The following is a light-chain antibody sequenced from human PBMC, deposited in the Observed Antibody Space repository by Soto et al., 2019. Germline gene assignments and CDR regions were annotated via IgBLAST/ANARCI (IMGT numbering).Light chain of an antibody. Sequence: QSVLTQPPSVSGAPGQTVSISCTGSSSNIGAGYDVHWYQQLPGTAPKLLMYGNSNRPSGVPDRFSGSKSGTSASLAITGLQAEDEADYFCQSYDTRLSGVLFGGGTKLTVL. CDR3: QSYDTRLSGVL. CDR2: GNS. CDR1: SSNIGAGYD. V-gene: IGLV1-40*01. J-gene: IGLJ2*01.